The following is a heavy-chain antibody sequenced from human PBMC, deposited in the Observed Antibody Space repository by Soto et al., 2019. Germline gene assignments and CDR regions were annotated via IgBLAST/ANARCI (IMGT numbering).Heavy chain of an antibody. D-gene: IGHD5-12*01. J-gene: IGHJ4*02. CDR1: GYSFTSYW. V-gene: IGHV5-10-1*01. Sequence: GESLKISCKGSGYSFTSYWISWVRQMPGKGLEWMGRIDPSDSYTNYSPSFQGHVTISADKSISTAYLQWSSLKASDTAMYYCAGRGYSGYDKFYFDYWGQGTLVTVS. CDR2: IDPSDSYT. CDR3: AGRGYSGYDKFYFDY.